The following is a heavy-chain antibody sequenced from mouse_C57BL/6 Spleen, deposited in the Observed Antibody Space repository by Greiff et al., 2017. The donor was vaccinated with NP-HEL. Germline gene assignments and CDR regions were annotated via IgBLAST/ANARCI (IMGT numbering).Heavy chain of an antibody. CDR3: ARENYYGSRHFDY. D-gene: IGHD1-1*01. CDR1: GYAFSSYW. V-gene: IGHV1-80*01. CDR2: IYPGDGDT. Sequence: QVQLQQSGAELVKPGASVKISCKASGYAFSSYWMNWVKQRPGKGLEWIGQIYPGDGDTNYNGKFKGKATLTADKSSSTAYMQLSSLTSEDSAVYFCARENYYGSRHFDYWGQGTTLTVSS. J-gene: IGHJ2*01.